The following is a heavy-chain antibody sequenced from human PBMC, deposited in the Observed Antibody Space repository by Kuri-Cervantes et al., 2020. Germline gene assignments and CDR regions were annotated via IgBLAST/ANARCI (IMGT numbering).Heavy chain of an antibody. V-gene: IGHV3-7*01. D-gene: IGHD2-15*01. CDR3: ARDPDILLSGNFDS. J-gene: IGHJ4*02. CDR2: IKQDGSEK. CDR1: GFTFSSYS. Sequence: GESLKISCAASGFTFSSYSMNWVRQAPGKGLEWVANIKQDGSEKYYVDSVKGRFTIFRDNAKNSLYLEMNSLRVEDTAVYYCARDPDILLSGNFDSWDQGTLVTVSS.